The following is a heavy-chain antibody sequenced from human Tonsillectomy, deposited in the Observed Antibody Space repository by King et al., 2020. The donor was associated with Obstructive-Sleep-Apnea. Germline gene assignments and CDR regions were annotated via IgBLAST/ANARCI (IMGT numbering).Heavy chain of an antibody. CDR3: ARVPRVAAMYAWYFDL. CDR2: IYYSGST. Sequence: VQLQESGPGLVKPSKTLSLTGTVSGGYISSGGYYWSWIRQHPGKGLEWIGYIYYSGSTYYNPSLKSRVTISVDTSKNQFSLKLSSVTAADTAVYYCARVPRVAAMYAWYFDLWGRGTLVTVSS. V-gene: IGHV4-31*02. D-gene: IGHD6-19*01. J-gene: IGHJ2*01. CDR1: GGYISSGGYY.